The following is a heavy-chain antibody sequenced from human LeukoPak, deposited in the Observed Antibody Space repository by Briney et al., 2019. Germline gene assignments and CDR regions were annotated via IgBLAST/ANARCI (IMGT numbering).Heavy chain of an antibody. V-gene: IGHV1-69*05. CDR3: AVYGDYGAEYFQH. CDR2: IIPIFGTA. J-gene: IGHJ1*01. Sequence: SVKVTCKASGGTFSSYAISWVRQAPGQGLEWMGGIIPIFGTANYAQKFQGRVTITTDESTSTAYMELSSLRSEDTAVYYCAVYGDYGAEYFQHWGQGTLVTVSS. CDR1: GGTFSSYA. D-gene: IGHD4-17*01.